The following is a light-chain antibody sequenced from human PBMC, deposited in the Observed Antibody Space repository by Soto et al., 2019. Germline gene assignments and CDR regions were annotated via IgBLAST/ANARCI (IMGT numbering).Light chain of an antibody. CDR3: TSYVGNDIWV. V-gene: IGLV2-8*01. CDR1: SSDVGAYKY. Sequence: QFALTQPPSASGSPGQSVTISCTGTSSDVGAYKYVSWYQQYPGKAPKLMIYEVTKRPSGVPDRFSGSESGNTASLTVSGLQAEDEADYYCTSYVGNDIWVFGGGTKVTVL. J-gene: IGLJ3*02. CDR2: EVT.